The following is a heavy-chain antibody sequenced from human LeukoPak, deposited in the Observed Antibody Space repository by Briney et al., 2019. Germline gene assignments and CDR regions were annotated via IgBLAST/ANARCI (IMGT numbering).Heavy chain of an antibody. V-gene: IGHV3-11*03. Sequence: GGSLRLSCAASGFTFSDYYMTWIRQAPGKGLEWISYISSSTYTNYADSVKGRFTISRDNAKNSMYLQMNSLRAEDTAVYYCARISGSYVFDYWGQGTLVTVSS. J-gene: IGHJ4*02. CDR3: ARISGSYVFDY. CDR2: ISSSTYT. D-gene: IGHD1-26*01. CDR1: GFTFSDYY.